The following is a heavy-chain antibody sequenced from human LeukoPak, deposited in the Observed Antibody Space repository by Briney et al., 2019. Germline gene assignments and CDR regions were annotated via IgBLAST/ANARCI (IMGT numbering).Heavy chain of an antibody. CDR3: ARVSGGLIVASTDYYFDY. CDR2: IYFSGST. J-gene: IGHJ4*02. D-gene: IGHD3-16*02. V-gene: IGHV4-4*02. CDR1: GGSISSSNW. Sequence: SETLSLTCAVSGGSISSSNWWSWIRQPPGKGLEWIGHIYFSGSTYYNPSLKSRVTISVDRSKNQFSLKLNSVTAADTAVYYCARVSGGLIVASTDYYFDYWGQGTLVTVSS.